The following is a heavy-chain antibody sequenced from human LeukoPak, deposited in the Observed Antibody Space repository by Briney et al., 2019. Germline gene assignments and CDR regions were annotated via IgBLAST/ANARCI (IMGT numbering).Heavy chain of an antibody. D-gene: IGHD2-15*01. J-gene: IGHJ4*02. CDR3: ARVGGHFDY. V-gene: IGHV4-39*01. CDR1: GGSISYNSYY. CDR2: IYYSGST. Sequence: SETLSLTCTVSGGSISYNSYYWGWIRQPPGKGLEWIGTIYYSGSTYYNPSLKSRVTISVDTSKNQFSLKLTSVTAADTAVYYCARVGGHFDYWGQGTLVTVSS.